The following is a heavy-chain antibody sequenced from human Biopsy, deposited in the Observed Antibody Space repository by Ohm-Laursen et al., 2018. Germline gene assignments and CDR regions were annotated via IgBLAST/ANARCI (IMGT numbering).Heavy chain of an antibody. Sequence: SLRLSCSASGFTFDDYAMHWVRQAPGKGLEWVSGISWDGGSEGYADSVKGRFTISRDNAKNSLFLQMNSLTTEDTALYYCVRGYSSSWSGYLDHWGQGTLVTVSS. J-gene: IGHJ4*02. CDR1: GFTFDDYA. D-gene: IGHD3-3*01. CDR2: ISWDGGSE. CDR3: VRGYSSSWSGYLDH. V-gene: IGHV3-9*01.